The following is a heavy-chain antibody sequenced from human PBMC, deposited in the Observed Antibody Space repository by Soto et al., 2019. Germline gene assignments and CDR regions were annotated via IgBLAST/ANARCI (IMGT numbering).Heavy chain of an antibody. V-gene: IGHV3-30*18. CDR1: GFTFSSYG. CDR2: ISYDGSNK. Sequence: GGSLRLSCAASGFTFSSYGMHWVRQAPGKGLEWVAVISYDGSNKYYADSVKGRFTISRDNSKNTLYLQMNSLRAEDTAVYYCEKGGQESGSRWFSYYYYYGMYVWGPGTTVNVSS. D-gene: IGHD6-13*01. J-gene: IGHJ6*01. CDR3: EKGGQESGSRWFSYYYYYGMYV.